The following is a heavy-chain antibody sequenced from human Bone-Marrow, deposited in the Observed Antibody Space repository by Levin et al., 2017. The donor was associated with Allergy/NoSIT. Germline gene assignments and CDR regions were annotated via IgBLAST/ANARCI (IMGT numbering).Heavy chain of an antibody. Sequence: PGGSLRLSCAASGFSFTSYAMHWVRQAPGKGLEWVAVISYDENYIYYADSVKGRFTISRDNSKNTVYLQMNTLRAEDTAVYYCAKAGGSHLILTYSDRWGQGTLVTVSS. CDR1: GFSFTSYA. CDR2: ISYDENYI. V-gene: IGHV3-30*18. J-gene: IGHJ4*02. CDR3: AKAGGSHLILTYSDR. D-gene: IGHD3-3*02.